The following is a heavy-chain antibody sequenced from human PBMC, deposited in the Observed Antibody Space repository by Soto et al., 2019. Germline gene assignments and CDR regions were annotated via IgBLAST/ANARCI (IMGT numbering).Heavy chain of an antibody. D-gene: IGHD1-1*01. CDR1: GFIFSSYG. Sequence: GGSLRLSCAASGFIFSSYGMNWVRQAPGKGLEWVGRTRNKADSYTTEYAASVKGRFTISRDGSKNSLYLQMDYLKTEDTAVYYCVRLWGYTNDQVVPFDHWGQGTQVPVPQ. CDR2: TRNKADSYTT. CDR3: VRLWGYTNDQVVPFDH. V-gene: IGHV3-72*01. J-gene: IGHJ4*02.